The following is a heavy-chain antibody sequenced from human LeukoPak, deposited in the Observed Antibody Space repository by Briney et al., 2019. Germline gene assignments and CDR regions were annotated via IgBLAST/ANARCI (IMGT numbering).Heavy chain of an antibody. D-gene: IGHD6-25*01. Sequence: PGGSLRLSCAASGFTFSSYWMHWVRQAPGKGLVWVSHINGDGTTTNYADSVKGRFTISRDNAKNTVYLQMNSLRAEDTAVYYCAKGGSSGPRSTFDYWGQGTLLTVSS. V-gene: IGHV3-74*01. J-gene: IGHJ4*02. CDR1: GFTFSSYW. CDR2: INGDGTTT. CDR3: AKGGSSGPRSTFDY.